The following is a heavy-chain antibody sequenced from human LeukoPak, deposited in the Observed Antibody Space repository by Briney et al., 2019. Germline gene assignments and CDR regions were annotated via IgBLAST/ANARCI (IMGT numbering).Heavy chain of an antibody. J-gene: IGHJ4*02. V-gene: IGHV3-48*03. Sequence: GGSLRLSCAASGFTFSSYGMNWVRQAPGKGLEWVSYISSSGSTIYYADSVKGRFTISRDNAKNSLYLQMNSLRAEDTAVYYCARWGSGSYYYYFDYWGQGTLVTVSS. CDR2: ISSSGSTI. CDR1: GFTFSSYG. CDR3: ARWGSGSYYYYFDY. D-gene: IGHD3-10*01.